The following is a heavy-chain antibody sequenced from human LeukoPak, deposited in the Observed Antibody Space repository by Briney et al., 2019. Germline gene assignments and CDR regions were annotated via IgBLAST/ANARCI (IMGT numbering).Heavy chain of an antibody. D-gene: IGHD3-9*01. J-gene: IGHJ4*02. V-gene: IGHV4-31*03. CDR1: GGSISSGNYY. Sequence: PSQTLSLTCTISGGSISSGNYYWTWIRQFPGKGLEWIGFIYYSGSTYYNPSLKSRLSMSVDTSKNQFSLKLSSVTAADTAVYYCARGLRYFDWSETYFDFWGQGTLVTVSS. CDR2: IYYSGST. CDR3: ARGLRYFDWSETYFDF.